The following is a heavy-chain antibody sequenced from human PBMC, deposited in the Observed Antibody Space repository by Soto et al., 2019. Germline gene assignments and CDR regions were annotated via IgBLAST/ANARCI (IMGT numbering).Heavy chain of an antibody. CDR1: GGSISSYY. Sequence: PSETLSLTCTASGGSISSYYWSWIRQPPGKGLEWIGYIYYSGSTNYNPSLKSRVTISVDTSKNQFSLKLSSVTAADTAVYYCARVRYKNWFDPWGQGTLVTVSS. D-gene: IGHD1-1*01. J-gene: IGHJ5*02. CDR3: ARVRYKNWFDP. CDR2: IYYSGST. V-gene: IGHV4-59*01.